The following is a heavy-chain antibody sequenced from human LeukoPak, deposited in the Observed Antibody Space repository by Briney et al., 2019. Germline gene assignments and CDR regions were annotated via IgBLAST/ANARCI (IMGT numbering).Heavy chain of an antibody. CDR2: ISAYNGNT. J-gene: IGHJ4*02. V-gene: IGHV1-18*01. D-gene: IGHD6-13*01. CDR3: AREERYSSSWYPFDY. Sequence: ASVKVSCKASGYTFTSYGISWVRQAPGQGLEWMGWISAYNGNTNYAQKLQGRVTMTTDTSTSTAYMELRSLRSDDTAVYYCAREERYSSSWYPFDYWGQGTPVTVSS. CDR1: GYTFTSYG.